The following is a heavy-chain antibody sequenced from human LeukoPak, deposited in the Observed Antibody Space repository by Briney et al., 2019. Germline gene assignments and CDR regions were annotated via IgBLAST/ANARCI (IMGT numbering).Heavy chain of an antibody. D-gene: IGHD3-10*01. J-gene: IGHJ3*02. CDR1: GFTFSTSS. V-gene: IGHV3-48*02. CDR3: ASDFLGFGDYYAFNI. CDR2: ISGSSTKI. Sequence: GSLRLSCAASGFTFSTSSMNWVRQAPGKGLEWPSYISGSSTKIFYADSLKGRFTISRDNAKNSLYLQMNSLRDEDTAVYYCASDFLGFGDYYAFNIWGQGTMVSVSS.